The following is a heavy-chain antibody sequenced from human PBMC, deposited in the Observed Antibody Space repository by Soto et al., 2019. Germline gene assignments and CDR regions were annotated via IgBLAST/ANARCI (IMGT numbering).Heavy chain of an antibody. CDR3: ARIPVDTYMINWSDP. CDR2: IYYSGST. J-gene: IGHJ5*02. Sequence: SETLSLTCTASGGSVSSGDYYWSWIRQPPGKGLEWIGYIYYSGSTNYNPSLKSRVSISLDTSKNQFSLRLTSVTAADTAVYYCARIPVDTYMINWSDPWGQGTLVTVSS. D-gene: IGHD5-18*01. V-gene: IGHV4-61*08. CDR1: GGSVSSGDYY.